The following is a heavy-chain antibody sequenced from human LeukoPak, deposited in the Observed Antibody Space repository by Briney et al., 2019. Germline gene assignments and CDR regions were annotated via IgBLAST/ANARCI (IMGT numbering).Heavy chain of an antibody. J-gene: IGHJ6*02. D-gene: IGHD2-15*01. V-gene: IGHV1-18*01. CDR2: ISGYNGNT. CDR3: AREFCSGGGCYYYGMDV. CDR1: GYTFISYG. Sequence: ASVKVSCKASGYTFISYGISWVRHAPGQGLEWMGWISGYNGNTNYAQKFQGRVTMTTDTSTSTAYLELRRLRSDDTAIYYCAREFCSGGGCYYYGMDVWGQGTTVTVS.